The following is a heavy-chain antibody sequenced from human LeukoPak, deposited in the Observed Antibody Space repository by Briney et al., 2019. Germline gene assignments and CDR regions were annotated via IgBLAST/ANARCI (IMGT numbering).Heavy chain of an antibody. CDR2: ISGSGGST. CDR3: AKGAASRGYTYAAN. J-gene: IGHJ4*02. Sequence: GGSLRLSCAASAFTFRSYAMIWVRQAPGKGLEWVSGISGSGGSTYYSDSAKGRFTISRDNSNNTLYLQMNSLRAKDTAVYYCAKGAASRGYTYAANWGQGTLVTVSS. D-gene: IGHD5-18*01. CDR1: AFTFRSYA. V-gene: IGHV3-23*01.